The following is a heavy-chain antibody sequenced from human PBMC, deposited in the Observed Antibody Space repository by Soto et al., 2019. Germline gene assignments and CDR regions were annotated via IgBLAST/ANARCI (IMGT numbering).Heavy chain of an antibody. D-gene: IGHD3-3*01. J-gene: IGHJ5*02. CDR2: INHSGST. Sequence: SETLSLTCAVSGGSFSGYYWSWIRQPPGKGLEWIGEINHSGSTNYNPSLKSRVTISVDTSKNQFSLKLSSVTAADTAVYYCARGRYDFWSGYTSGNWFDPWGQGTLVTVSS. V-gene: IGHV4-34*01. CDR1: GGSFSGYY. CDR3: ARGRYDFWSGYTSGNWFDP.